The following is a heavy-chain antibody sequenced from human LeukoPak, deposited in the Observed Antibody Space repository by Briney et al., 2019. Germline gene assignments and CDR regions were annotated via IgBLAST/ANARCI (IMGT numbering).Heavy chain of an antibody. CDR3: ARDMYYYDSSGYYPFDY. D-gene: IGHD3-22*01. V-gene: IGHV4-38-2*02. Sequence: SETLSLTCTVSGYSISSGYYWGWIRQPPGKGLEWIGSIYRSGSTYYNPSLKSRVTISVDTSKNQFSLKLSSVTAADTAVYYCARDMYYYDSSGYYPFDYWGQGTLVTVSS. CDR1: GYSISSGYY. J-gene: IGHJ4*02. CDR2: IYRSGST.